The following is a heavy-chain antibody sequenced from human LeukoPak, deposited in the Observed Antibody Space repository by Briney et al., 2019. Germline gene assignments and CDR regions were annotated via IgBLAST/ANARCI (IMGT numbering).Heavy chain of an antibody. Sequence: GGSLRLSCAASGFTFSSYGMHWVRQAPGKGLEWVAVISYDGSNKYYADSVKGRFTISRDNSKNTLYLQMNSLRAGDTAVYYCAKDRYGSGANWFDPWGQGTLVTVSS. V-gene: IGHV3-30*18. J-gene: IGHJ5*02. CDR2: ISYDGSNK. CDR1: GFTFSSYG. D-gene: IGHD3-10*01. CDR3: AKDRYGSGANWFDP.